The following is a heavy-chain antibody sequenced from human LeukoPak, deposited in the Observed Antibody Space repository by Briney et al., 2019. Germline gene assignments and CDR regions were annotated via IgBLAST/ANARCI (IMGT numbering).Heavy chain of an antibody. J-gene: IGHJ6*02. Sequence: SETLSLTCTVSGGSISSYYWSWIRQPPGKGLEWIGYIYYSGSTNYNPSLKSRVTISVDTSKNQFSLKLSSVTAADTAVYYCARHIGIYPYGMDVWGQGTTVTVSS. CDR2: IYYSGST. D-gene: IGHD1-14*01. CDR3: ARHIGIYPYGMDV. CDR1: GGSISSYY. V-gene: IGHV4-59*08.